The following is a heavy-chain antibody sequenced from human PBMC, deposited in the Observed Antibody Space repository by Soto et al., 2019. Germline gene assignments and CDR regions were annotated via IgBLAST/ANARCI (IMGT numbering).Heavy chain of an antibody. D-gene: IGHD3-22*01. CDR1: GGSFSGYY. V-gene: IGHV4-34*01. CDR2: INHSGST. CDR3: ARGRVVVIRDAFDI. J-gene: IGHJ3*02. Sequence: QVQLQQWGAGLLKPSETLSLTCAVYGGSFSGYYWSWIRQPPGKGLEWIGEINHSGSTNYNPSLKSRVTISVDTCKNQFSLKLSSVTAADTAVYYCARGRVVVIRDAFDIWGQGTMVTVSS.